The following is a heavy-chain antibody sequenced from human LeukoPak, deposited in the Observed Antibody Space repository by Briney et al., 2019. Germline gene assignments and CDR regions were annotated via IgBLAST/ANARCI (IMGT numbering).Heavy chain of an antibody. V-gene: IGHV4-4*07. CDR3: ARGGGMGYYYYYMDV. Sequence: SETLSLTCTVSGGSISNDYWSWIRQPAGKGLEWIGRIYYSGSTNYNPSLKSRVTISVDTSKNQFSLKLSSVTAADTAVYYCARGGGMGYYYYYMDVWGKGTTVTVSS. CDR1: GGSISNDY. D-gene: IGHD1-26*01. J-gene: IGHJ6*03. CDR2: IYYSGST.